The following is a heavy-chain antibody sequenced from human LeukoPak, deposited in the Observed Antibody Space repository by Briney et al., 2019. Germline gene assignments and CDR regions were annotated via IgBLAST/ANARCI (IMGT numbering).Heavy chain of an antibody. V-gene: IGHV3-7*01. CDR3: ARDVVVTA. Sequence: GGSLRLSCAASGFTFSSFGMSWVRQAPGKGLEWVANIKQDGSEKYYVDSVKGRFTISRDNAKNSLYLQMNSLRAEDTAVYYCARDVVVTAGGQGTLVTVSS. D-gene: IGHD2-21*02. J-gene: IGHJ4*02. CDR2: IKQDGSEK. CDR1: GFTFSSFG.